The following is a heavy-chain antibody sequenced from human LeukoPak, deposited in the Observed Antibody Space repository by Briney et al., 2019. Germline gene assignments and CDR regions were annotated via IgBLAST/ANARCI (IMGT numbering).Heavy chain of an antibody. Sequence: ASVKVSYKVSGYTLTELSMHWVQQAPGKGLEWMGGFDPEDGETIYAQKFQGRVTMTEDTSTDTAYMELSSLRSEDTAVYYCATLVPPSWSGYDYDYWGQGTLVTVSS. CDR2: FDPEDGET. CDR3: ATLVPPSWSGYDYDY. D-gene: IGHD5-12*01. J-gene: IGHJ4*02. CDR1: GYTLTELS. V-gene: IGHV1-24*01.